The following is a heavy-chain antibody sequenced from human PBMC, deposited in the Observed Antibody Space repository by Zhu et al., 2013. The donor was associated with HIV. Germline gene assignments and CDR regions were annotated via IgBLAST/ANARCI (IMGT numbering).Heavy chain of an antibody. V-gene: IGHV1-69*06. CDR1: GGTFSSYA. J-gene: IGHJ4*02. D-gene: IGHD1-26*01. CDR2: IIPIFGTA. CDR3: ARDSRELLRGAFDY. Sequence: VHLVQSRGEVKKPGSSVKVSCKASGGTFSSYAISWVRQAPGQGLEWMGGIIPIFGTANYAQKFQGRVTITADKSTSTAYMELSSLRSEDTAVYYCARDSRELLRGAFDYWGQGTLVTVSS.